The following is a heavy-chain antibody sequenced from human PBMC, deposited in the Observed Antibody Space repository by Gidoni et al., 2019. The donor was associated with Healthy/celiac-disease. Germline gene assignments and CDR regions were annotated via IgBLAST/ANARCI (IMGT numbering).Heavy chain of an antibody. CDR1: GFPFSRYG. CDR2: IWYDGSDK. V-gene: IGHV3-33*01. CDR3: ARDGDNYFFDF. Sequence: VQLVDSGGGVVQPGRSVRLSCAASGFPFSRYGMHWVRQAPGKGLEWVALIWYDGSDKYYADSVKGRFTISRDNSKNTLYLQMNSLRAEDTAIYYCARDGDNYFFDFWGQGTLVTVSS. J-gene: IGHJ4*02. D-gene: IGHD7-27*01.